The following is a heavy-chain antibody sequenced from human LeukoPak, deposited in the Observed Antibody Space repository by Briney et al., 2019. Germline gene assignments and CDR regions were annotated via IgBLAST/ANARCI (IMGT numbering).Heavy chain of an antibody. CDR3: ARDALSYYYDSSGYSYYYYYYGMDV. V-gene: IGHV3-48*01. CDR2: ISSSSSTI. J-gene: IGHJ6*02. D-gene: IGHD3-22*01. CDR1: GFTFSSYS. Sequence: PGGSLRLSCAASGFTFSSYSMNWVGQAPGKGLEWVSYISSSSSTIYYADSVKGRFTISRDNAKNSLYLQMNSLRAEDTAVYYCARDALSYYYDSSGYSYYYYYYGMDVWGQGTTVTVSS.